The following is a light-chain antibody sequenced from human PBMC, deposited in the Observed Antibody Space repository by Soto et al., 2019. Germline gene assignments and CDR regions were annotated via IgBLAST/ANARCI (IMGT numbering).Light chain of an antibody. Sequence: VLTQPPSASGTPGQRVTFSCSGSSSNIGINTVNWYRQLPGTAPQLLISDNHRRPSGVPDRFSGSKSGTSASLAISGLQSEDEATYFCAAWDVSLKGFVFGTGTKATVL. CDR2: DNH. J-gene: IGLJ1*01. CDR3: AAWDVSLKGFV. V-gene: IGLV1-44*01. CDR1: SSNIGINT.